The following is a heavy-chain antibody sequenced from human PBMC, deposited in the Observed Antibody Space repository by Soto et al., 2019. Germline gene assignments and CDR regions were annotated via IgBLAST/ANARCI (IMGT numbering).Heavy chain of an antibody. CDR2: ISGSGGGT. V-gene: IGHV3-23*01. CDR1: ELTFRSFG. J-gene: IGHJ4*02. Sequence: PGGSRRLSGEASELTFRSFGISWVRQAPGKGLEWVATISGSGGGTYSADSVKGRFTISRDTSNNTLFMEMNSLRAEDAALYYCARGESNTYAVFDSWGQG. CDR3: ARGESNTYAVFDS. D-gene: IGHD2-2*01.